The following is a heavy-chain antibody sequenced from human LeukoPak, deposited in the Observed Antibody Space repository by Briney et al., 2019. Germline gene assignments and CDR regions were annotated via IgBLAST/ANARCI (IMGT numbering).Heavy chain of an antibody. D-gene: IGHD4-23*01. CDR3: ARAVVVAFDI. Sequence: TSETLSLTCTVSGGSISSSSYYWGWIRQPPGKGLEWIGSIYYSGSTYYNPSLKSRVTISVDTSKNQFSLKLSSVTAADTAVYYCARAVVVAFDIWGQGTMVTVSS. CDR1: GGSISSSSYY. J-gene: IGHJ3*02. V-gene: IGHV4-39*07. CDR2: IYYSGST.